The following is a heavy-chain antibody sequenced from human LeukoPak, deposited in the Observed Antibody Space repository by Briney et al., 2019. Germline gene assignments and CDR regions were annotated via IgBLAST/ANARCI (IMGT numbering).Heavy chain of an antibody. J-gene: IGHJ4*02. Sequence: GRSLRLSCSVSGFTFEDHAMHWVRQAPGRGLEWVSGISWNSGSIDYVESVKGRFTISRDNAENSLYLQMNSLRPEDTALYYCAKGSGRYWTFFNFWGQGTLVAVSS. CDR3: AKGSGRYWTFFNF. D-gene: IGHD1-26*01. V-gene: IGHV3-9*01. CDR1: GFTFEDHA. CDR2: ISWNSGSI.